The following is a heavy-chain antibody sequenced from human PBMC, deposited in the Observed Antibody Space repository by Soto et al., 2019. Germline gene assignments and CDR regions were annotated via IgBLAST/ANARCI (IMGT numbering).Heavy chain of an antibody. Sequence: QVQLVQSGAEVKKPGSSVNVSCKASGGTFSSYAISWVRQAPGQGLEWMGGIIPIFGTANYAQKFQGRVTITADESTSTAYMELSSLRSEDTAVYYCARETGYCSGGSCYSFDYWGQGTLVTVSS. CDR3: ARETGYCSGGSCYSFDY. CDR2: IIPIFGTA. V-gene: IGHV1-69*01. D-gene: IGHD2-15*01. J-gene: IGHJ4*02. CDR1: GGTFSSYA.